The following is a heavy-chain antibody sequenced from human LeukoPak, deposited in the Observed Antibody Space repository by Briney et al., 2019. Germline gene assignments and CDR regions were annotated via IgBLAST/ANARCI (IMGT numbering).Heavy chain of an antibody. D-gene: IGHD3-10*01. CDR3: AKSTNYYGSGSYYADWFDP. CDR2: IYYSGST. Sequence: SETLSLTCTVSGGSISSYYWSWIRQPPGKGLEWIGCIYYSGSTNYNPSLKSRVTISVDTSKNQFSLKLSSVTAADTAVYYCAKSTNYYGSGSYYADWFDPWGQGTLVTVSS. V-gene: IGHV4-59*01. J-gene: IGHJ5*02. CDR1: GGSISSYY.